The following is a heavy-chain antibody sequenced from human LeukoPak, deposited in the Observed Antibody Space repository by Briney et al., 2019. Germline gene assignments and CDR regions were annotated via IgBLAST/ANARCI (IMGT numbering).Heavy chain of an antibody. CDR3: ARRYDTSGRLDY. CDR1: GGSISSYY. Sequence: SETLSLTCTVSGGSISSYYWSWIRQPAGKGLEWIGRIYTSGSTNYSPSLKSRVTMSVDTSKNQFSLRLSSVTAADTAVYYCARRYDTSGRLDYWGQGTLVTVSS. D-gene: IGHD3-22*01. J-gene: IGHJ4*02. CDR2: IYTSGST. V-gene: IGHV4-4*07.